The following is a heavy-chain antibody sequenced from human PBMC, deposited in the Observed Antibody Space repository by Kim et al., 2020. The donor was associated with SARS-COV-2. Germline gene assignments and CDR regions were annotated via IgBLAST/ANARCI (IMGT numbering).Heavy chain of an antibody. CDR2: IKSKTDGGTS. Sequence: GGSLRLSCAVSGIPFSNAWFNWVRQSPGKGLEWVGRIKSKTDGGTSDLAAPVKGRSAISRDDSKNTLYLLMNNVKTDDSAVYYCTTVSMRWGQGTLVTVSS. CDR1: GIPFSNAW. CDR3: TTVSMR. J-gene: IGHJ4*02. D-gene: IGHD2-2*01. V-gene: IGHV3-15*01.